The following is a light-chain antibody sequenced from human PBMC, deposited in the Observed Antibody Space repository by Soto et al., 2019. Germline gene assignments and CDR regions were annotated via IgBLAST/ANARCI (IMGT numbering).Light chain of an antibody. V-gene: IGKV1-5*01. CDR3: KQYNSYSPT. J-gene: IGKJ1*01. Sequence: DIRVTRWPTSVSSCEGERVTVTCRASQSISNYLKWYQQKPGKATKLLIYDASSLESGVPSRFSGSGSGTDFTLTISSLQADDFATYYCKQYNSYSPTFGQGTKVDI. CDR2: DAS. CDR1: QSISNY.